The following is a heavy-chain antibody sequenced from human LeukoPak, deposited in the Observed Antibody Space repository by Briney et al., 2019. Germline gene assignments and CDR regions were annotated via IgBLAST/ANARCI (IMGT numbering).Heavy chain of an antibody. CDR2: ISAYNGNT. CDR3: ARESITIFGVVTKTLDY. J-gene: IGHJ4*02. Sequence: ASVKVSCKASGYTFTSYGISWVRQAPGQGLEWMGWISAYNGNTNYAQKLQGRVTMTTDTSTSTAYMELRSLRSDDTAVYYCARESITIFGVVTKTLDYWGQGTLVTVSS. CDR1: GYTFTSYG. V-gene: IGHV1-18*01. D-gene: IGHD3-3*01.